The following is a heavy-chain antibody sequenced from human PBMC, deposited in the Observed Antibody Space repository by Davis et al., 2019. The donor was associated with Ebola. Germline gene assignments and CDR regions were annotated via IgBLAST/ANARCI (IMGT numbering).Heavy chain of an antibody. CDR3: AGQKDYGSLNSSFFDH. CDR1: GGSIGSSDNY. Sequence: MPSETLSLTCSVSGGSIGSSDNYWGWIRQAPGKGLEWIGSTYYSGSTYYNPSLKSRLSISADMSKNQFSLKVNSVTAADTAVYFCAGQKDYGSLNSSFFDHWGQGRLVTVSS. J-gene: IGHJ4*02. CDR2: TYYSGST. D-gene: IGHD4/OR15-4a*01. V-gene: IGHV4-39*01.